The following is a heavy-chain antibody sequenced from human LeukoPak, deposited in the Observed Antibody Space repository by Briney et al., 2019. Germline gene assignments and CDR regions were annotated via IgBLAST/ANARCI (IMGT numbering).Heavy chain of an antibody. CDR1: GFTFSSYA. CDR3: AKAGYCSSGSCYSIDY. J-gene: IGHJ4*02. D-gene: IGHD2-15*01. CDR2: ISGSGGST. V-gene: IGHV3-23*01. Sequence: PGGSLRLSCAASGFTFSSYAMSWVRQAPGKGLEWVSAISGSGGSTYYADSEKGRFTISRDNSKNTLYLQMNSLRAEDTAVYYCAKAGYCSSGSCYSIDYWGQGTLVTVSS.